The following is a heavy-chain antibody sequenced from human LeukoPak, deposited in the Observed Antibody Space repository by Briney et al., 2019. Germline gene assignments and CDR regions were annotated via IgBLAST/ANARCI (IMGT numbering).Heavy chain of an antibody. CDR2: ISGSGGST. CDR3: AKGGYCSSTSCYAGDAFDI. CDR1: GFTFSSYA. Sequence: GGSLRLSCAASGFTFSSYAMSWVRQAPGKGLEWVSAISGSGGSTYYADSVKGRFTISRDNSKNTLYLQMNSLRAEDTAVYYCAKGGYCSSTSCYAGDAFDIWGQGTMVTVSS. D-gene: IGHD2-2*03. J-gene: IGHJ3*02. V-gene: IGHV3-23*01.